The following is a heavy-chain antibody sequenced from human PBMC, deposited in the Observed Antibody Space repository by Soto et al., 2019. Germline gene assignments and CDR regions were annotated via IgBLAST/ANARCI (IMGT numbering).Heavy chain of an antibody. CDR2: ISYDGSNK. V-gene: IGHV3-30-3*01. Sequence: PGGSLRLSCAASGFTFSSYAMHWVRQAPGKGLEWVAVISYDGSNKYYADSVKGRFTISRDNSKNTLYLQMNSLRAEDTAVYYCARDLHIVVPAASFPFDYYYGMDVWGQGTTVTVSS. J-gene: IGHJ6*02. CDR3: ARDLHIVVPAASFPFDYYYGMDV. D-gene: IGHD2-2*01. CDR1: GFTFSSYA.